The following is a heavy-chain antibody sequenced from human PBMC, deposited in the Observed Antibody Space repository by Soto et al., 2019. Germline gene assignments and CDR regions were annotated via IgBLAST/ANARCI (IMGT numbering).Heavy chain of an antibody. J-gene: IGHJ3*02. CDR1: GYSFTSYW. D-gene: IGHD7-27*01. V-gene: IGHV5-51*01. CDR3: ARPRSGDPGLDAFDI. Sequence: GESLKISCKGSGYSFTSYWIGWVRQMPGKGLEWMGIIYPGDSDTRYSPSFQGQVTISADKSISTAYLQWSSLKASATAMYYCARPRSGDPGLDAFDIWGQGTMVTVSS. CDR2: IYPGDSDT.